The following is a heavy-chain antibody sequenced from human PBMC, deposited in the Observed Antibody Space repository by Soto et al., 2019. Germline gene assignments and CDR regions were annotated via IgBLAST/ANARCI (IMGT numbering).Heavy chain of an antibody. CDR3: ANSLTTVTPGY. CDR1: GFTFSSYS. V-gene: IGHV3-48*01. D-gene: IGHD4-17*01. CDR2: ISNSSSTI. J-gene: IGHJ4*02. Sequence: EVQLVESGGGLVQPGGSLRLSCAASGFTFSSYSMNWVRQAPGKGLEWVSYISNSSSTISYADSVRGRFTISRDNAKNSLYLQRNSLRAEDTAVYYWANSLTTVTPGYWGQGTLVTVSS.